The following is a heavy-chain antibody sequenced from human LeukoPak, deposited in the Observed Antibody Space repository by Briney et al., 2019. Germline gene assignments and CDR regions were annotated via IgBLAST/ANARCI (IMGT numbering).Heavy chain of an antibody. CDR1: GYSFTSYW. Sequence: GESLKISCKGSGYSFTSYWIGWVRQMPGKGLEWMGIIYPGDSDTRYSPSFQGQVTISADKSISTAYLQWSSLKASDTAMYYCARQGRYFDWFNHIDYWGQGTLVTVSS. J-gene: IGHJ4*02. CDR2: IYPGDSDT. V-gene: IGHV5-51*01. D-gene: IGHD3-9*01. CDR3: ARQGRYFDWFNHIDY.